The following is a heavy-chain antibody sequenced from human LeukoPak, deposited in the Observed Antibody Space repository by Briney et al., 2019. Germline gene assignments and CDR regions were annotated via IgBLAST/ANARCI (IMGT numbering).Heavy chain of an antibody. J-gene: IGHJ3*02. CDR2: ISGSGGST. V-gene: IGHV3-23*01. D-gene: IGHD4-23*01. CDR3: AKSPAVDAAFDI. Sequence: GGSLRLSCAASGFTFSNFAVSCVRQAPGKGLEWVSAISGSGGSTYYADSVKGRFTISRDNSKNTLYLQMNSLRAEDTAVYYCAKSPAVDAAFDIWGQGTTVTVSS. CDR1: GFTFSNFA.